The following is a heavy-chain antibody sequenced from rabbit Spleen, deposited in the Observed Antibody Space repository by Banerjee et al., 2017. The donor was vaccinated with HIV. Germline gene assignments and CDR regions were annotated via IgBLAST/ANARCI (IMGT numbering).Heavy chain of an antibody. CDR3: ARISTGYDCVDL. D-gene: IGHD6-1*01. Sequence: QEQLVESGGGLVQPEGSLTLTCKVSGFSFSSSYYMCWVRQAPEKGLELIACIYSSSGSTWYTSWVNGRFTISKTSSTVDLKMTSLTAADTATYFCARISTGYDCVDLWGPGTLVTVS. J-gene: IGHJ6*01. V-gene: IGHV1S43*01. CDR1: GFSFSSSYY. CDR2: IYSSSGST.